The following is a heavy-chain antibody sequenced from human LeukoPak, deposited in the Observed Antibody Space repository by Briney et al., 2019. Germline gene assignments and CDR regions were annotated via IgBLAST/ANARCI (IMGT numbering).Heavy chain of an antibody. CDR3: AKGLDLRGNYYDSSFDY. CDR2: ISWNSGSI. V-gene: IGHV3-9*01. Sequence: PGGSLRLSCAASGFTFDDYAMHWVRQAPGKGLEWFSGISWNSGSIGYADSVKGRFTISRDNAKNSLYLQMNSLRAEDTALYYCAKGLDLRGNYYDSSFDYWGQGTLVTVSS. CDR1: GFTFDDYA. D-gene: IGHD3-22*01. J-gene: IGHJ4*02.